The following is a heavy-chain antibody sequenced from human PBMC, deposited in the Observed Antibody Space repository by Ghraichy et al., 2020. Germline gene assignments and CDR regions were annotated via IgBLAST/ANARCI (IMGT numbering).Heavy chain of an antibody. CDR1: GFTFSDFW. CDR2: IQQDGSEK. CDR3: ARDGVAPGLYFDH. J-gene: IGHJ4*02. D-gene: IGHD3-3*01. Sequence: GSLRLSCAASGFTFSDFWMNWVRQAPGKGLEWVASIQQDGSEKYYVDSVKGRITSSRDNAKNSLYLQMKILRAEDTAVYYCARDGVAPGLYFDHWGKGTLVTVSS. V-gene: IGHV3-7*01.